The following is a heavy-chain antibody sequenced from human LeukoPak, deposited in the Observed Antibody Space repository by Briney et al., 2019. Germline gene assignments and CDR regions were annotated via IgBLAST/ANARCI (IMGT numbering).Heavy chain of an antibody. CDR2: MNPNSGNT. J-gene: IGHJ4*02. V-gene: IGHV1-8*01. Sequence: ASAKVSCKASGYTFTSYDINWVRQATGQGLERMGWMNPNSGNTGYAQKFQGRVTMTRNTSISTAYMELSSLRSEDTAVYYCARGPYYDFWSGYYTYWGQGTLVTVSS. D-gene: IGHD3-3*01. CDR1: GYTFTSYD. CDR3: ARGPYYDFWSGYYTY.